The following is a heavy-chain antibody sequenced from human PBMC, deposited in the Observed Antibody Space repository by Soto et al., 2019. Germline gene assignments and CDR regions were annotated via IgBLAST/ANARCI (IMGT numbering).Heavy chain of an antibody. D-gene: IGHD2-2*01. CDR2: ISSSSSYI. V-gene: IGHV3-21*01. J-gene: IGHJ5*02. CDR1: GFTFSSYS. CDR3: SRHPKIPAALLYNSFDP. Sequence: PGGSLRLSCAASGFTFSSYSMNGVRQAPGKGLEWVSSISSSSSYIYYADAVKCRFTISRDNAKNSRYLQTNRLRAEDMAVYYCSRHPKIPAALLYNSFDPWGQGNLVTVAS.